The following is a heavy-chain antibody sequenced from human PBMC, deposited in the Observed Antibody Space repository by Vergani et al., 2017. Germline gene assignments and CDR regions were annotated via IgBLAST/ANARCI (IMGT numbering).Heavy chain of an antibody. CDR1: GGSISSGGYY. CDR2: IYYRGGT. CDR3: ARVAYDSSGYLCPFDY. V-gene: IGHV4-31*03. D-gene: IGHD3-22*01. J-gene: IGHJ4*02. Sequence: VQLQESGPGLVKPSQTLSLTCTVSGGSISSGGYYWSWIRQHPGKGLEWIGYIYYRGGTSYNPSLKSRVTISVDTSKNQFSLKLSSVTAADTAVYYCARVAYDSSGYLCPFDYWGQGTLVTVSS.